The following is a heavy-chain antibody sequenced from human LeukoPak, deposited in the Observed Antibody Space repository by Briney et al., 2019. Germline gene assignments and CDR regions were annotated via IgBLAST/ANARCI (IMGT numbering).Heavy chain of an antibody. CDR1: GGSFSGYY. V-gene: IGHV4-34*01. Sequence: KPSETLSLTCAVYGGSFSGYYWSWIRQPPGKGLEWIGEINHSGSTNYNPSLKSRVTISVDTSKNQFSLKLSSVTAADTAVYYCARAASGYDPRPFDYWGQGTLVTVSS. J-gene: IGHJ4*02. CDR3: ARAASGYDPRPFDY. D-gene: IGHD5-12*01. CDR2: INHSGST.